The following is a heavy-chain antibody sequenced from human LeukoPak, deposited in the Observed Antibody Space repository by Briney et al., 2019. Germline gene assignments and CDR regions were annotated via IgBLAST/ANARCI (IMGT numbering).Heavy chain of an antibody. J-gene: IGHJ4*02. CDR2: INPDGNKK. V-gene: IGHV3-7*01. D-gene: IGHD5-18*01. CDR1: GLTFSSSW. CDR3: ARDLAYSRLDY. Sequence: GGSLRLSCAVSGLTFSSSWMDWVRQAPGKGLEWVASINPDGNKKYSADSVKGRFTISRDNAENSLYLQMNSLRVEDTAFYYCARDLAYSRLDYWGRGMLVTVSS.